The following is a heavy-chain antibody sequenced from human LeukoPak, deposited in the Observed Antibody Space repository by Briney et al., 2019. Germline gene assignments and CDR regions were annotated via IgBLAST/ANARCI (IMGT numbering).Heavy chain of an antibody. Sequence: PSETLSLTCAVYGGSFSGYYWSWIRQPPGKGLEWIGEINHSGSTSYNPSLKSRATLSVDKSKNQFSLNLNSVTAADTAVYYCARNTVYCMDVWGQGTTVTVS. CDR1: GGSFSGYY. D-gene: IGHD2-21*01. J-gene: IGHJ6*02. V-gene: IGHV4-34*01. CDR3: ARNTVYCMDV. CDR2: INHSGST.